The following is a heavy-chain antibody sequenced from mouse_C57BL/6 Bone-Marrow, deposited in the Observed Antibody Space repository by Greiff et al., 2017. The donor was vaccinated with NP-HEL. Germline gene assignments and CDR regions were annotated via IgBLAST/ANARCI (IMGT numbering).Heavy chain of an antibody. CDR2: IDPANGNT. Sequence: VQLKESVAELVRPGASVKLSCTASGFNIKNTYMHWVKQRPEQGLEWIGRIDPANGNTKYAPQFQGKATITADTSSNTAYLQLSSLTSEDTAIYYCAVDYGSSYDSDYWGQGTTLTVSS. CDR1: GFNIKNTY. D-gene: IGHD1-1*01. J-gene: IGHJ2*01. CDR3: AVDYGSSYDSDY. V-gene: IGHV14-3*01.